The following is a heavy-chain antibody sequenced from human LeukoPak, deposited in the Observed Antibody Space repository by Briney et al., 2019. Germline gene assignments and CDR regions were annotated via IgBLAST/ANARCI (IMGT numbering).Heavy chain of an antibody. V-gene: IGHV3-48*01. J-gene: IGHJ4*02. D-gene: IGHD3-10*01. Sequence: GGSLRLSCAASGFTFSSYWMHWVRQAPGKGLEWISYISSTGNTVYYADSVKGRFTISRDNAKNSLSLQMNSLGAEDTAVYYCAREYGRFGVYYFDYWGQGTLVTVSS. CDR3: AREYGRFGVYYFDY. CDR2: ISSTGNTV. CDR1: GFTFSSYW.